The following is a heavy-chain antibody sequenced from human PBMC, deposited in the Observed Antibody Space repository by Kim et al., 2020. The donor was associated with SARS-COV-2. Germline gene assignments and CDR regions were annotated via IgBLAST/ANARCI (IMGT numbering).Heavy chain of an antibody. D-gene: IGHD1-26*01. V-gene: IGHV3-73*01. CDR3: TLGGAGGYHGDH. J-gene: IGHJ4*02. CDR2: IRSRTNGYTT. Sequence: GGSLRLSCAASGFTFSVSTIHWVRQTSGKGLEWVGRIRSRTNGYTTLYPASVKGRFTISRDDSKDTAYLQMNSLKTEDTAVYYCTLGGAGGYHGDHWGQGTLVTVSS. CDR1: GFTFSVST.